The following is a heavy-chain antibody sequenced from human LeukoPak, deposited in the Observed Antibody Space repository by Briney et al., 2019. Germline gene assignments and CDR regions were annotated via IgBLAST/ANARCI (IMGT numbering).Heavy chain of an antibody. J-gene: IGHJ2*01. D-gene: IGHD2-21*02. Sequence: GESLKISCKGSGYSFTSYWIGWVRQMPGKGLEWMGIIYPGDSDTRYSPSFQGQVTISADKSISTAYLQWSSLKASDTAMYYCARPYCGGDCYSLRYWYFDLWGRGTLVTVSS. CDR2: IYPGDSDT. CDR3: ARPYCGGDCYSLRYWYFDL. V-gene: IGHV5-51*01. CDR1: GYSFTSYW.